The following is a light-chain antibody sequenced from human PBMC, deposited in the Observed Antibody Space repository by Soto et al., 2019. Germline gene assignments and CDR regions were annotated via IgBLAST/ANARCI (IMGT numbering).Light chain of an antibody. CDR3: QKHDNAPLT. CDR2: TSS. V-gene: IGKV1-27*01. CDR1: QGIGNY. Sequence: DIQMTQSPSSLSASIGDRVTITCRASQGIGNYLAWYQQKPGKAPKLLIYTSSTLQSGVPSRFSGSASGTDFTLTISSLQPEDVATYYCQKHDNAPLTFCGGTKVEIK. J-gene: IGKJ4*01.